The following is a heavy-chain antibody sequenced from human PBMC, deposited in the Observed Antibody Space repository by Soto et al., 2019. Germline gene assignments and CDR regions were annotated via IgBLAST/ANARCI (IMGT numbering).Heavy chain of an antibody. CDR1: GYTFTRYG. CDR2: ISGYDGRT. J-gene: IGHJ4*02. Sequence: ASVKVSCKTSGYTFTRYGISWVRQAPGQGLEWMGWISGYDGRTNFAQKVQDRVTMTTDTSTSTVYMELRSLSSDDTAVYYCARSYGSGWYYFDYWGQGTLVTVSS. D-gene: IGHD6-19*01. V-gene: IGHV1-18*01. CDR3: ARSYGSGWYYFDY.